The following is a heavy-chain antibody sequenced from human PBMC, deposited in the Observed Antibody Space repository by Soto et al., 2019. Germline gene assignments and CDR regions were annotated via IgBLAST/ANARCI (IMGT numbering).Heavy chain of an antibody. CDR3: VRGGPESSGISADDAFDI. Sequence: PWWSLRLSCSASVFTCSSYGMHWFRQGRGKGLEWVAAIGTAGDTYYLGSVKGRFTISRENDKKSLNLQISDIRVEDTAFYYCVRGGPESSGISADDAFDIWGQGTVVTVSS. D-gene: IGHD6-19*01. V-gene: IGHV3-13*01. CDR1: VFTCSSYG. J-gene: IGHJ3*02. CDR2: IGTAGDT.